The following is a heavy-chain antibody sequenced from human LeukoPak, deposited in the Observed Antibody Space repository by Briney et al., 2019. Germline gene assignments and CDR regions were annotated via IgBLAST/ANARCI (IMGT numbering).Heavy chain of an antibody. CDR3: ARDLYSSSWLDAFDI. CDR1: GFTFSSYW. V-gene: IGHV3-7*01. Sequence: PGGSLRLSCAASGFTFSSYWMSWVRQAPGKGLEWVANIKQDGSEKYYVDSVKGRFTISRDNAKNSLYLQMNSLRAEDTAVYYCARDLYSSSWLDAFDIWGQGTMVIVSS. J-gene: IGHJ3*02. D-gene: IGHD6-13*01. CDR2: IKQDGSEK.